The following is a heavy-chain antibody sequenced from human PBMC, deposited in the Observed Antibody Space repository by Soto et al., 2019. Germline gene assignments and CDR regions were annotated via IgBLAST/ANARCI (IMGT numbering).Heavy chain of an antibody. D-gene: IGHD6-13*01. CDR3: ARDRSAFIAAAGPTKGYWFDP. V-gene: IGHV4-31*03. J-gene: IGHJ5*02. Sequence: SETLSLTCTVSGGSISSGGYYWSWIRQHPGKGLEWIGYIYYSGSTYYNPSLKSRVTISVDTSKNQFSLKLSSVTAADTAVYYCARDRSAFIAAAGPTKGYWFDPWGQGTLVTVSS. CDR2: IYYSGST. CDR1: GGSISSGGYY.